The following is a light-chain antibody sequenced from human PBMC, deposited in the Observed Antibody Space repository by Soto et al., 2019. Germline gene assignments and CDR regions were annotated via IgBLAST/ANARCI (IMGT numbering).Light chain of an antibody. CDR3: SSYSGTNNLLI. V-gene: IGLV2-8*01. J-gene: IGLJ2*01. CDR2: EVS. Sequence: QSALTQPPSASGSPGQSVTISCTGTSNDVGNYNYVSWYQQHPAKAPKVLISEVSKRPSGVPDRFSGSKSGNMASLTVSGLQAEDEADYYCSSYSGTNNLLIFGGGTKLTVL. CDR1: SNDVGNYNY.